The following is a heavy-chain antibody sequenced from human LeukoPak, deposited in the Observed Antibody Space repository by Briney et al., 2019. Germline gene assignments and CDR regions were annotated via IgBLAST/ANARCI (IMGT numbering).Heavy chain of an antibody. V-gene: IGHV4-4*07. CDR3: ARDVYDYVWGSPPAYYYYMDV. CDR2: IYTSGST. CDR1: GGSISSYY. Sequence: SETLSLTCTVSGGSISSYYWSWIRQPAGKGLEWIGRIYTSGSTNYNPSLKSRVTMSVDTSKNQFSLKLSSVTAADTAVYYCARDVYDYVWGSPPAYYYYMDVWGKGTTVTVSS. J-gene: IGHJ6*03. D-gene: IGHD3-16*01.